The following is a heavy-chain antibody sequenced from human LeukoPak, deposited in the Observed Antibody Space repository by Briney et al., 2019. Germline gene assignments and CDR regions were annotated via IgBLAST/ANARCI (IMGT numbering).Heavy chain of an antibody. Sequence: GVLRLSCTASGFTFGDYAMSWVRQAPGKGLEWVGFIRSKAYGGTTEYAASVKGRFTISRDDSKSIAYLQMNSLKTEDTAVYYCTRVSYYDQIDYWGQGTLVTVSS. CDR3: TRVSYYDQIDY. J-gene: IGHJ4*02. D-gene: IGHD3-22*01. CDR1: GFTFGDYA. V-gene: IGHV3-49*04. CDR2: IRSKAYGGTT.